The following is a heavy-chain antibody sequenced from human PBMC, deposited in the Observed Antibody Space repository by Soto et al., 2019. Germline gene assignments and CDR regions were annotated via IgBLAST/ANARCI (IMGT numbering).Heavy chain of an antibody. D-gene: IGHD3-9*01. CDR2: INPNSGGT. CDR3: ARWDWSVVQFDY. V-gene: IGHV1-2*02. J-gene: IGHJ4*02. Sequence: ASVKVSCKASGYTFTGYYMHWVRQAPGQGLEWMGWINPNSGGTNYAQKFQGRVTMTRDTSTSTVYMELSSLRSEDTAVYYCARWDWSVVQFDYWGQGTLVTVSS. CDR1: GYTFTGYY.